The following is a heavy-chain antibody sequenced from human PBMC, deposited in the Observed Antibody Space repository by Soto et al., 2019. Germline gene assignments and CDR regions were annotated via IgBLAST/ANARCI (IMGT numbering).Heavy chain of an antibody. Sequence: PSETLSLTCTVSGGSVSSGSYYWSWIRQPPGKGLEWIGYIYYSGSTNYNPSLKSRVTISVDTSKNQFSLKLSSVTAADTAVYYCARGPGLGSSSPSIDYWGQGTLVTVSS. D-gene: IGHD6-6*01. CDR1: GGSVSSGSYY. CDR2: IYYSGST. V-gene: IGHV4-61*01. J-gene: IGHJ4*02. CDR3: ARGPGLGSSSPSIDY.